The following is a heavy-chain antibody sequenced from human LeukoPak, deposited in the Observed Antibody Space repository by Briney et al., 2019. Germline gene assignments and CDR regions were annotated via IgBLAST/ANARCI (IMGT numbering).Heavy chain of an antibody. V-gene: IGHV3-23*01. J-gene: IGHJ4*02. Sequence: GGSLRLSCAASGFTFSGFWMSWVRQAPGKGLEWVSAISGSGGSTYYADSVKGRFTISRDNSKNTLYLQMNSLRAEDTAVYYCAKGGQDYYGSGSYYNLYYFDYWGQGTLVTVSS. CDR3: AKGGQDYYGSGSYYNLYYFDY. CDR1: GFTFSGFW. CDR2: ISGSGGST. D-gene: IGHD3-10*01.